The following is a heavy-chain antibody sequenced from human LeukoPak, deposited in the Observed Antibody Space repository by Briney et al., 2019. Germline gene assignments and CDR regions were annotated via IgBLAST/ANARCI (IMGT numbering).Heavy chain of an antibody. D-gene: IGHD3-9*01. CDR3: ARGWGGAWYYDILTGYSGDAFDI. CDR1: GFTFSTYS. J-gene: IGHJ3*02. CDR2: ISSSSSHI. V-gene: IGHV3-21*01. Sequence: GGSLRLSCAASGFTFSTYSMNWVRQAPGKGLEWVSSISSSSSHIYYADSVKGRFTISRDNAKNSLYLQMNSLRAEDTAVYYCARGWGGAWYYDILTGYSGDAFDIWGQGTMVTVSS.